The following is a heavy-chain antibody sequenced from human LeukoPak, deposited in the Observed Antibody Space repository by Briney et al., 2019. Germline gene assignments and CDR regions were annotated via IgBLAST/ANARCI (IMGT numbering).Heavy chain of an antibody. CDR2: ISDIGAST. CDR3: ARKGNGALDI. V-gene: IGHV3-23*01. Sequence: PGGSLRLSCAPSGFIFSNYAMRWVRQAPGKGLEWVSDISDIGASTNYVGSVKGRFTISRDNSKNMLYMQMNSLRAEDTALYYCARKGNGALDIWGQGTMVTVSS. CDR1: GFIFSNYA. D-gene: IGHD1-1*01. J-gene: IGHJ3*02.